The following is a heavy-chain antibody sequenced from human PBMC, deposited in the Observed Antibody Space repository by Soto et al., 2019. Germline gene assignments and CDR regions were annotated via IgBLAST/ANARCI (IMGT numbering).Heavy chain of an antibody. CDR1: GDSVSSNSAA. CDR3: ARAGPCPVVPAAIVGLLYMDV. Sequence: PSQTLSLTCAISGDSVSSNSAAWNWIRQSPSRGLEWLGRTYYRSKWYNDYAVSVKSRITINPDTSKNQFSLQLNSVTPEDTAVYYCARAGPCPVVPAAIVGLLYMDVWGKGTTVTVSS. CDR2: TYYRSKWYN. D-gene: IGHD2-2*01. J-gene: IGHJ6*03. V-gene: IGHV6-1*01.